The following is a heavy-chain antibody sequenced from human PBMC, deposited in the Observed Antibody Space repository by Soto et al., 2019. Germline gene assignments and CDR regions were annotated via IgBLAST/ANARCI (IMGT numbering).Heavy chain of an antibody. CDR3: ARRAPAHYYYYYGMDV. V-gene: IGHV1-2*02. CDR1: GYTFTGCY. CDR2: INPNSGRT. Sequence: ASVKVSCSASGYTFTGCYMHWVRQAPGQGLEWMGWINPNSGRTNYAQKFQGRVTMTRDTSISTAYMELSRLRSDDTAVYYCARRAPAHYYYYYGMDVWGQGTTVTVSS. J-gene: IGHJ6*01.